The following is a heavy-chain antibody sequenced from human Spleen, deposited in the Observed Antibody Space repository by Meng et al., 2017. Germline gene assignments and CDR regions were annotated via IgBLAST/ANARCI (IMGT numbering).Heavy chain of an antibody. J-gene: IGHJ4*02. V-gene: IGHV3-23*01. CDR3: AKGVLGYCSGGSCYLDY. CDR2: ISGSGGST. Sequence: GESLKISCAASGFTFSSYSMNWVRQAPGKGLEWVSAISGSGGSTYYADSVKGRFTISRDNSKNTLYLQMNTLRAEDTAVYYCAKGVLGYCSGGSCYLDYWGQGTLVTVSS. CDR1: GFTFSSYS. D-gene: IGHD2-15*01.